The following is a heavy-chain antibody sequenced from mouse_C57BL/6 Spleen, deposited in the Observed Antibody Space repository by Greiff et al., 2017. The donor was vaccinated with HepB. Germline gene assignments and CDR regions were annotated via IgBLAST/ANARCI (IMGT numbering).Heavy chain of an antibody. CDR2: INPSTGGT. V-gene: IGHV1-42*01. Sequence: EVQLQQSGPELVKPGASVKISCKASGYSFTGYYMNWVKQSPEKSLEWIGEINPSTGGTTYNQKFKAKATLTVDKSSSTAYMQLKSLTSEDSAVYYCARYDDGPFAYWGQGTLVTVSA. CDR3: ARYDDGPFAY. J-gene: IGHJ3*01. D-gene: IGHD2-12*01. CDR1: GYSFTGYY.